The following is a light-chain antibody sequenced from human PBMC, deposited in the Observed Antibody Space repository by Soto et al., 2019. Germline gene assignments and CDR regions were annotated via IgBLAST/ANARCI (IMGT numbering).Light chain of an antibody. V-gene: IGLV2-8*01. CDR2: EVS. CDR3: SSYAGSNTWV. CDR1: SSDVGGYNY. Sequence: QSALTQPPSASGSLGQSVTISCTGTSSDVGGYNYVSWYQQHPGKAPKLMIYEVSKWPSGVPDRFSGSKSGNTASLTISGLQADDEADYYCSSYAGSNTWVFGGGTKVTVL. J-gene: IGLJ3*02.